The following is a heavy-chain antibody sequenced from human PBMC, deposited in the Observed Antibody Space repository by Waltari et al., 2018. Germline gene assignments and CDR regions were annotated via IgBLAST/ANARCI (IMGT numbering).Heavy chain of an antibody. CDR1: GGTFSSYT. V-gene: IGHV1-69*02. CDR3: AREYSSSSDFDY. Sequence: QVQLVQSEAEVKKPGSSVKVSCKASGGTFSSYTISWVRQAPGQGLEWMGRIIPILGIANYAQKFQGRVTITADKSMSTAYMELSSLRSEDTAVYYCAREYSSSSDFDYWGQGTLVTVSS. CDR2: IIPILGIA. D-gene: IGHD6-6*01. J-gene: IGHJ4*02.